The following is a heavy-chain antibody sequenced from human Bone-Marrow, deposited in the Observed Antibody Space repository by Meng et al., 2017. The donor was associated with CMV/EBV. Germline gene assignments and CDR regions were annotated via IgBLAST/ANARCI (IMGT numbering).Heavy chain of an antibody. CDR3: ARVDYGGNWEFDY. Sequence: SETLSLTCTVSGGSISTYYWTWIRQSPGKGLEWIGYIYYSGSTNYNPSLKSRVTISVDTSKNQFSLKLSSVTAADTAVYYCARVDYGGNWEFDYWGQGTLVTVSS. D-gene: IGHD4-23*01. CDR1: GGSISTYY. CDR2: IYYSGST. V-gene: IGHV4-59*01. J-gene: IGHJ4*02.